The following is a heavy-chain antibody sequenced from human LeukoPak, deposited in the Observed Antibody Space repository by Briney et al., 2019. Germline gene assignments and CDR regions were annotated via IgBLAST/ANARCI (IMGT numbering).Heavy chain of an antibody. CDR1: GGSFSGYY. CDR3: VGYYYGSGSYHHYPNFEY. CDR2: ISPRGNT. J-gene: IGHJ4*02. V-gene: IGHV4-34*01. D-gene: IGHD3-10*01. Sequence: PSETLSPTCAVYGGSFSGYYWSWIRHPPGKGLEWIGEISPRGNTNYHPSLKRRVTISGDTSNNQFSLNLSSVTAADTAAYFCVGYYYGSGSYHHYPNFEYWGQGTLVTVSS.